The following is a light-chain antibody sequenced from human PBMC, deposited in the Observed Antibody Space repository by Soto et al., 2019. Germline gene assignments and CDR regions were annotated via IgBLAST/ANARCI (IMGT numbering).Light chain of an antibody. CDR3: QQFNSYPLT. CDR2: AAS. Sequence: DIQLTQSPSFLSASVGDRVTITCRASQGISSYVAWYQQKPGKAPKLLIYAASTFQSGVPSRFSGSGSGTEFTLTISCLQPEDFATYYCQQFNSYPLTFGQGTKVEIK. V-gene: IGKV1-9*01. CDR1: QGISSY. J-gene: IGKJ1*01.